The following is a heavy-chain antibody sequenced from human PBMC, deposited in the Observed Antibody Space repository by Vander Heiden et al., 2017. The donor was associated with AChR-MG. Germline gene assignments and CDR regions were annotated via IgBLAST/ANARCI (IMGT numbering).Heavy chain of an antibody. CDR1: GYTFTSYA. CDR3: ARKYSSSWSFDP. D-gene: IGHD6-13*01. V-gene: IGHV1-3*01. CDR2: INAGNGNT. J-gene: IGHJ5*02. Sequence: QVQLVQSGAEVKKPGASVKVSCKASGYTFTSYAMHWVRQAPGQRLEWMGWINAGNGNTKYSQKFQGRVTITRDTSASTAYMELSSLRSEDTAVYYCARKYSSSWSFDPWGQGTLVTVSS.